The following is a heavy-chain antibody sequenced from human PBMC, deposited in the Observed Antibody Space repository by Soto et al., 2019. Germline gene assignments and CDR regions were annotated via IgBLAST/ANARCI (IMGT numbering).Heavy chain of an antibody. J-gene: IGHJ4*02. CDR2: IYYSGNT. CDR3: AGLYSSSPFFNY. Sequence: QVQLQESGPGLVKPSETLSLTCTVSGGSISSYYWSWIRQPPGKGLEWIGFIYYSGNTNYNPSLKSRVTISVDTSKNRFSMKLSSVTAADTAVYYCAGLYSSSPFFNYWGQGTLVTVSS. D-gene: IGHD6-6*01. V-gene: IGHV4-59*01. CDR1: GGSISSYY.